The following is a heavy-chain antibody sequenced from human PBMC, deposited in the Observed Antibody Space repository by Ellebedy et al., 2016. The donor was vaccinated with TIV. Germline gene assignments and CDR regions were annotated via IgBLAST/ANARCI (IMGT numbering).Heavy chain of an antibody. V-gene: IGHV3-7*01. CDR3: ARRAVTGPSYYLNY. CDR2: INEDGSEK. D-gene: IGHD6-19*01. J-gene: IGHJ4*02. Sequence: PGGSLRLSCAASGFTFSIYWMSWVRQAPGKGLECAANINEDGSEKYYVDSVEGRFTISRDNAKNSLYLQMNSLRAEDTDVYYCARRAVTGPSYYLNYWGQGTLVAVSS. CDR1: GFTFSIYW.